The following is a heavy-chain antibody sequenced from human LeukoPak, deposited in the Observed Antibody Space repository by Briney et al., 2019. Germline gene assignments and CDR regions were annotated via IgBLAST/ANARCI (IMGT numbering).Heavy chain of an antibody. V-gene: IGHV1-46*01. CDR3: ARDVYYGDYHGGGDY. J-gene: IGHJ4*02. D-gene: IGHD4-17*01. CDR1: GYTFTSYY. CDR2: INPSGGST. Sequence: ASVKVSCKASGYTFTSYYMHWVRQAPGQGLEWMGIINPSGGSTSYAQKFQGRVTMTRDTSTSTVYMELSSLRSEDTAVYYCARDVYYGDYHGGGDYWGQGTLVTVPS.